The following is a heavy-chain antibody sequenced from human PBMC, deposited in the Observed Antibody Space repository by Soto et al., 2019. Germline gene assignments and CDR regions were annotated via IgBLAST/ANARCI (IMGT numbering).Heavy chain of an antibody. V-gene: IGHV4-39*01. CDR1: GGSIGSSSYY. J-gene: IGHJ4*02. Sequence: SETLSLTCTVSGGSIGSSSYYWGWIRQPPGKGLEWIGSIYYSGSTYYNPSLKSRVTISVDTSKNQFSLKLSSVTAADTAVYYCARQKWELTNAAYWGQGTLVTVSS. D-gene: IGHD1-26*01. CDR2: IYYSGST. CDR3: ARQKWELTNAAY.